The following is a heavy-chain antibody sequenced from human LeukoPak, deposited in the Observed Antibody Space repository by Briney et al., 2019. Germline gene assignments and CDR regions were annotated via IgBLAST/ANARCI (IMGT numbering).Heavy chain of an antibody. D-gene: IGHD3-22*01. V-gene: IGHV1-18*01. Sequence: ASVKVSCKASGYTFTSYGISWVRQAPGQGLEWMGWISAYNGNTNYAQKLQGRVTMTTDTSTSTAYMELRSLRSDDTAVYYCARGYYYDSSGYYLPYAWGQGTLVTVPS. CDR2: ISAYNGNT. CDR1: GYTFTSYG. CDR3: ARGYYYDSSGYYLPYA. J-gene: IGHJ5*02.